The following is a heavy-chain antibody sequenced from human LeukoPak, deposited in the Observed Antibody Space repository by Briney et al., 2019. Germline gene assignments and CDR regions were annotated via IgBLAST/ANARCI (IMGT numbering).Heavy chain of an antibody. CDR3: ARDTQYCSGGSCYSRSVDY. CDR2: IYYSGST. J-gene: IGHJ4*02. V-gene: IGHV4-31*03. CDR1: GGSISSGGYY. Sequence: SQTLSLTCIVSGGSISSGGYYWSWIRQHPGKGLEWIGYIYYSGSTYYNPSLKSRVTISVDTSKNQFSLKLSSVTAADTAVYYCARDTQYCSGGSCYSRSVDYWGQGTLVTVSS. D-gene: IGHD2-15*01.